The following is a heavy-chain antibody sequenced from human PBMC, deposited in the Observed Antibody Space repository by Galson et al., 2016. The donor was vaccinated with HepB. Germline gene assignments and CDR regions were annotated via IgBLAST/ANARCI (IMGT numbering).Heavy chain of an antibody. CDR3: ARADHYNRRGYRY. J-gene: IGHJ4*02. D-gene: IGHD3-22*01. CDR1: RGSFSGYY. CDR2: ITQSGTT. V-gene: IGHV4-34*01. Sequence: SETLSLTCGVYRGSFSGYYWSWIRQPPGKGLEWIGEITQSGTTNYSPSLRSRVTISVDTSKKQFSLRLTSVIAADTAVYYCARADHYNRRGYRYWGQGALVTVSS.